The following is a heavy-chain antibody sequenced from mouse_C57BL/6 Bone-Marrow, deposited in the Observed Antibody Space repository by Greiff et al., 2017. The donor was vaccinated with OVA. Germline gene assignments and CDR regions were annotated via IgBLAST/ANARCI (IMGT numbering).Heavy chain of an antibody. V-gene: IGHV1-62-2*01. CDR1: GYTFTEYT. D-gene: IGHD1-1*01. CDR2: FYPGSGSI. CDR3: ARHEVPYYYGSWYFDV. Sequence: VKLMESGAELVKPGASVKLSCKASGYTFTEYTIHWVKQRSGQGLEWIGWFYPGSGSIKYNEKFKDKATLTADKSSSTVYMELSRLTSEDSAVYFCARHEVPYYYGSWYFDVWGTGTTVTVSS. J-gene: IGHJ1*03.